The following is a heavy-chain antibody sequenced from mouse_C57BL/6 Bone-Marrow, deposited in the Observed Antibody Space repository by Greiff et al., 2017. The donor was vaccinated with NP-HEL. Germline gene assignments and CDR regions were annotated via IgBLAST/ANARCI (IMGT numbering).Heavy chain of an antibody. D-gene: IGHD1-1*01. J-gene: IGHJ3*01. Sequence: VQLQQSGPELVKPGASVKISCKASGYSFTGYYMNWVKQSPEKSLEWIGEINPSTGGTTYNQKFKAKATLTVDKSSSTAYMQLKSLTSEDSAVYYCARTYYVGSYCAYWGQGTLVTVSA. V-gene: IGHV1-42*01. CDR3: ARTYYVGSYCAY. CDR2: INPSTGGT. CDR1: GYSFTGYY.